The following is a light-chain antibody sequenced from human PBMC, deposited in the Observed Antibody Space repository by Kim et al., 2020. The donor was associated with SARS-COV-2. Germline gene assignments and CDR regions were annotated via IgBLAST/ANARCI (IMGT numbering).Light chain of an antibody. Sequence: SYELTQPHSVSVSPGQTASITCSGAKLGDKYVSWYQQKPGQSPLLVIYQDTKRPSRIPERFSGSTSGNTATLTIGGAQPLDEADYYCLAWDRNTGVFGGGTKVTVL. CDR3: LAWDRNTGV. J-gene: IGLJ3*02. CDR2: QDT. V-gene: IGLV3-1*01. CDR1: KLGDKY.